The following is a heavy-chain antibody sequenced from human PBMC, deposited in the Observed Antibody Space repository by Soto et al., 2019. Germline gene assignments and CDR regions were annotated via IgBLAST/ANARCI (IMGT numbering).Heavy chain of an antibody. CDR3: ARAAHDYGNYVRGAAAPLYYFDY. J-gene: IGHJ4*02. D-gene: IGHD4-17*01. CDR2: IYYSGST. CDR1: GGSISSSSYY. V-gene: IGHV4-39*01. Sequence: SETLSLTCTVSGGSISSSSYYWGWIRQPPGKGLEWIGSIYYSGSTYYNPSLKSRVTISVDTSKNQFSLKLSSVTVADTAVYYCARAAHDYGNYVRGAAAPLYYFDYWGQGTLVTVSS.